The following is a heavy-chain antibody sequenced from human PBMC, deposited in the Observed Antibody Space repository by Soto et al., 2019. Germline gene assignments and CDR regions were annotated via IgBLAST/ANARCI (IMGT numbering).Heavy chain of an antibody. CDR2: ISAYNGNT. J-gene: IGHJ6*02. CDR1: GYTFTSYG. CDR3: AIGRRIAVAGNYGMDV. D-gene: IGHD6-19*01. V-gene: IGHV1-18*04. Sequence: GASVKVSCKASGYTFTSYGISWVRQAPGQGLEWMGWISAYNGNTNYAQKLQGRVTMTTDTSTSTAYMELRSLRSDDTAVYYCAIGRRIAVAGNYGMDVWGQGTTVTV.